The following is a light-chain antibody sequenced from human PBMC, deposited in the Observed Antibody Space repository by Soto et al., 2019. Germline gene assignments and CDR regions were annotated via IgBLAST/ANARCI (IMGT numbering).Light chain of an antibody. J-gene: IGKJ1*01. V-gene: IGKV1-33*01. CDR1: QDISNY. CDR3: QQYDSLPRT. CDR2: DAS. Sequence: DIQMTQSPSSLSASVGDRVTITCQASQDISNYLNWYQQKPGRAPKLLIYDASNLETGVSSKFSGSGSGTDFTFTISSLQPEDIATYYCQQYDSLPRTFGQGTKVDI.